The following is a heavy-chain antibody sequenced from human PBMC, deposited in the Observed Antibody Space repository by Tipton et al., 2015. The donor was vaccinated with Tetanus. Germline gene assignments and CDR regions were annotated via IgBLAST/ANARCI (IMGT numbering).Heavy chain of an antibody. J-gene: IGHJ6*02. CDR3: ASTVGHSGGYYYYYGMDV. D-gene: IGHD3-16*01. CDR2: IYYIGST. V-gene: IGHV4-61*01. CDR1: GVSITSSSYC. Sequence: TLSLICSVSGVSITSSSYCWSWTRQPPGKALEWIGYIYYIGSTNYNPSLKSRATISVDTSKNQFSLKLSSVTAADTAVYYCASTVGHSGGYYYYYGMDVWGQGTTVTVSS.